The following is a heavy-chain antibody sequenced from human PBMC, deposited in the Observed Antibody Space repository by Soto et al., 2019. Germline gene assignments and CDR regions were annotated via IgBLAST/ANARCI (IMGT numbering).Heavy chain of an antibody. D-gene: IGHD2-15*01. Sequence: SVKVSCKASGFTFTSSAVQWVRQARGQLLEWIGWIVVCSGNTNYAQKFQERVTITRDMSTSTAYMELSSLRSEDTAVYYCAADQRGYCSGGSCPTYYYYGMDVWGQGTTVTVSS. CDR3: AADQRGYCSGGSCPTYYYYGMDV. CDR1: GFTFTSSA. J-gene: IGHJ6*02. CDR2: IVVCSGNT. V-gene: IGHV1-58*01.